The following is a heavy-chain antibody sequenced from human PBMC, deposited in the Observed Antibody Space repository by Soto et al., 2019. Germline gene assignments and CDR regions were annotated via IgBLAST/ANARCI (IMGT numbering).Heavy chain of an antibody. CDR3: ARRLDDRADEGFDV. D-gene: IGHD3-16*01. J-gene: IGHJ3*01. CDR1: GGTFSTYT. Sequence: QVHLVQSGAEVRRPGSSVKVSCKTSGGTFSTYTIYWVRQAPGQGLEWMGRIIPLFGTTKYAQNFQDRVTITAEEPKSTTYMELSSLRAEDTAVYYCARRLDDRADEGFDVWGEGTAVTVSA. V-gene: IGHV1-69*18. CDR2: IIPLFGTT.